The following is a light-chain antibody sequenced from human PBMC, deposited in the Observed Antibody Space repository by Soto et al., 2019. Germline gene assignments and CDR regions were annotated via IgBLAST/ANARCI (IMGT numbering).Light chain of an antibody. V-gene: IGKV1-39*01. Sequence: DVQLTQSPSPLSASVGDRISITCRASQTITNDLNWYQQKPGKAPILLVYAASTLETGVPSRFSGSGSGTVFTLTIDSLQPEDVATYFCQQNYITPLTFGGGTKVEI. CDR1: QTITND. CDR2: AAS. J-gene: IGKJ4*01. CDR3: QQNYITPLT.